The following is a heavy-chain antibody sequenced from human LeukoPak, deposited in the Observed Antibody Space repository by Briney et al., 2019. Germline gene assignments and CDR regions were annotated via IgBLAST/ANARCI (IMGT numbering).Heavy chain of an antibody. CDR2: IKQDGSTK. Sequence: LPGGSLRLSCAASGFIFSNYWMSWVRQAPGKGLECVAKIKQDGSTKSYVDSVKGRFTISRDNAQNSLYLQMNSLRAEDTALYYCAKDMDFSVVIADFDYWGQGTLVIVSS. D-gene: IGHD2-21*01. CDR3: AKDMDFSVVIADFDY. J-gene: IGHJ4*02. CDR1: GFIFSNYW. V-gene: IGHV3-7*03.